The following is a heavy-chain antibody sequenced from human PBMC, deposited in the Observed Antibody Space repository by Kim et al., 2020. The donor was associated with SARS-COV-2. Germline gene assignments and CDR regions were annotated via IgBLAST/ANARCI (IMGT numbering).Heavy chain of an antibody. CDR3: VRGYAGGPFDL. D-gene: IGHD3-16*01. Sequence: GGSLRLSCAASGFTFSRFTMNWVRQAPGKGLEWVSGINRNSGSRGYADFVRGRFTISRDNAKRSLYMQINGLRVEDTALYYCVRGYAGGPFDLWGQGSLVTVSS. CDR2: INRNSGSR. V-gene: IGHV3-20*04. CDR1: GFTFSRFT. J-gene: IGHJ4*02.